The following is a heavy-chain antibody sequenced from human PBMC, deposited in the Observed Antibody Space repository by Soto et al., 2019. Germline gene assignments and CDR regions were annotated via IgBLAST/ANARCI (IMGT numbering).Heavy chain of an antibody. V-gene: IGHV1-3*01. CDR3: ARPTDGKPTTVFDI. J-gene: IGHJ3*02. CDR1: GYTFTSYA. CDR2: INAGNGNT. Sequence: ASVKVSCKASGYTFTSYAMHWVRQAPGQRLEWMGWINAGNGNTKYSQKFQGRVTITRDASASTAYMELSSLRSEDTAVYYCARPTDGKPTTVFDIWGQGKMLTVSS.